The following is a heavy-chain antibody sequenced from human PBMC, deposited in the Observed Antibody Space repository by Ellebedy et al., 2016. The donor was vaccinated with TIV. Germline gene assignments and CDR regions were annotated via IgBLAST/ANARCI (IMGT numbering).Heavy chain of an antibody. V-gene: IGHV4-39*01. CDR3: ARWFGELLYVRWFDP. D-gene: IGHD3-10*01. CDR1: GGSISSTSNF. CDR2: IYYTGTT. J-gene: IGHJ5*02. Sequence: SETLSLTCTVSGGSISSTSNFWGWIRQPPGKGLEWIGNIYYTGTTFYTPSLKSRVTMSVDTSKNQFSLKLISVTAADTAVYYCARWFGELLYVRWFDPWGQGTLVTVSS.